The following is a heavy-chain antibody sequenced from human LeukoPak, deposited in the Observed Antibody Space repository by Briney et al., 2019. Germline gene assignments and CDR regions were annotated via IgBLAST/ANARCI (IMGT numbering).Heavy chain of an antibody. V-gene: IGHV3-9*01. Sequence: GGSPRLSCAASGFTFDDYAMHWVRQAPGRGLEWVSGISWNSGSIGYADSVKGRFTISRDNAKNSLYLQMNSLRAEDTALYYCAKKDGGFDYWGQGTLVTVSS. CDR2: ISWNSGSI. J-gene: IGHJ4*02. CDR1: GFTFDDYA. CDR3: AKKDGGFDY. D-gene: IGHD3-10*01.